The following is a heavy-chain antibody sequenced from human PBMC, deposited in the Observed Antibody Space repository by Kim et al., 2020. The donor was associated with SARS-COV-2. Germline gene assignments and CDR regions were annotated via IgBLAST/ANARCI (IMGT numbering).Heavy chain of an antibody. CDR2: INHSGST. V-gene: IGHV4-34*01. Sequence: SETLSLTCAVYGGSFSGYYWSWIRQPPGKGLEWIGEINHSGSTNYNPSLKSRVTISVDTSKNQFSLKLSSVTAADTAVYYCASSGMRYYYYYGMDVWGQG. J-gene: IGHJ6*02. CDR3: ASSGMRYYYYYGMDV. D-gene: IGHD2-8*01. CDR1: GGSFSGYY.